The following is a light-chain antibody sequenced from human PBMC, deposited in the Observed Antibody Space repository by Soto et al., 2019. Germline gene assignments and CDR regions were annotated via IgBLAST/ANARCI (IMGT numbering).Light chain of an antibody. Sequence: QSVLTQPASVSGSPGQSITISCTGTSSDVGGYNYVSWYQQHPGKAPKLMIYDVSNRPSGVSNRFSGSKSGNTASLTISGLQAEDEADYYCSSYTSSSTLEFGTGTKLTVL. CDR1: SSDVGGYNY. CDR3: SSYTSSSTLE. CDR2: DVS. V-gene: IGLV2-14*01. J-gene: IGLJ1*01.